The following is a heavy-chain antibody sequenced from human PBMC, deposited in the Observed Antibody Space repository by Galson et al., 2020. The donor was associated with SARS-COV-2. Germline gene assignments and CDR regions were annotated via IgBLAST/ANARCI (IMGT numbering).Heavy chain of an antibody. Sequence: SVKVSCKVSGGTFSTYAINWVRQAPGQGLEWVGGVIHVYGSSYYAQKFRDRVTITADESTTTAYLELRSLRSDDTAVYYCARDGSGHASPSRGDYWGQGTLVTVSS. CDR1: GGTFSTYA. J-gene: IGHJ4*02. V-gene: IGHV1-69*13. CDR3: ARDGSGHASPSRGDY. D-gene: IGHD2-15*01. CDR2: VIHVYGSS.